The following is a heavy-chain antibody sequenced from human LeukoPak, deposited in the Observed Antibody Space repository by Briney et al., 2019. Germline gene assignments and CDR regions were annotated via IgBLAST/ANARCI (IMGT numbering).Heavy chain of an antibody. J-gene: IGHJ4*02. CDR2: INPNSGGT. CDR3: ARDLLRSMYYDILTGPIN. CDR1: GYTFTGHY. D-gene: IGHD3-9*01. V-gene: IGHV1-2*02. Sequence: GASVKVSCKASGYTFTGHYMHWVRQAPGQGLEWMGWINPNSGGTNYAQKFQGRVTMTRDTSITTAYMELSRMKSDDTAVYYCARDLLRSMYYDILTGPINWGQGTLVTVSS.